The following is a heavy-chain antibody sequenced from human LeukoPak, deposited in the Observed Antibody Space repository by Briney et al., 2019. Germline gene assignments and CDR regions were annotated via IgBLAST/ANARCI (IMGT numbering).Heavy chain of an antibody. CDR1: GFTFSSYW. V-gene: IGHV3-21*01. D-gene: IGHD6-13*01. CDR3: ARDLSSRAYSSSPRDY. Sequence: GGSLRLSCAASGFTFSSYWMSWVRQAPGKGLEWVSSISSTSSYIYYADSVKGRFTISRDNAKNSLYLQMNSLRAEDTAVYYCARDLSSRAYSSSPRDYWGQGTLVTVSS. CDR2: ISSTSSYI. J-gene: IGHJ4*02.